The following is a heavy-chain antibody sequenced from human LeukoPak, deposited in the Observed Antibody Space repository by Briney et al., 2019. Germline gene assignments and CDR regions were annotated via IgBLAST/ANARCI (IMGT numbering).Heavy chain of an antibody. D-gene: IGHD2-2*01. CDR2: ISGSGGST. CDR3: AKSRIVVVPAALDY. Sequence: GGSLRLSCAAPGFTFSSYAMSWVRQAPGKGLEWVSAISGSGGSTYYADSVKGRFTISRDNSKNTLYLQMNSLRAEDTAVYYCAKSRIVVVPAALDYWGQGTLVTVSS. CDR1: GFTFSSYA. J-gene: IGHJ4*02. V-gene: IGHV3-23*01.